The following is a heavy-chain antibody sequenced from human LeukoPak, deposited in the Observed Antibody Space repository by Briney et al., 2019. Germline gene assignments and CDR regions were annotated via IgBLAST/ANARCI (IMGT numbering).Heavy chain of an antibody. D-gene: IGHD3-22*01. J-gene: IGHJ4*02. V-gene: IGHV4-59*12. CDR1: GGSISSYY. Sequence: SETLSLTCTVSGGSISSYYWSWIRQPPGKGLEWIGYIYNSGSTNYNPSLKSRVTISVDTSKNRFSLNLSSVTAADTAVYYCARGLTYYYDSSDYLSYWGQGTLVTVSS. CDR3: ARGLTYYYDSSDYLSY. CDR2: IYNSGST.